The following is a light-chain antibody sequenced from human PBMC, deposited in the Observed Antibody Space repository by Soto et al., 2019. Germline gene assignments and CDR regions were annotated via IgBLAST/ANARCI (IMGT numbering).Light chain of an antibody. CDR2: GAS. CDR3: QQYGRSTRT. Sequence: EIVRTQSPGTLSLSPGERATLSCRASESVNSNYLAWYQQKPGQAPRLLIYGASTRATGIPDRFSGSGSGTDFILTISSLETDDFAVYYCQQYGRSTRTFGQGTKVDIK. J-gene: IGKJ1*01. CDR1: ESVNSNY. V-gene: IGKV3-20*01.